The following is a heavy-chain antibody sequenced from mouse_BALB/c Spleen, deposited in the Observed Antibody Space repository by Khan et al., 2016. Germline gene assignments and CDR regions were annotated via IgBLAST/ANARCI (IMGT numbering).Heavy chain of an antibody. J-gene: IGHJ3*01. CDR1: GYTFSSYR. Sequence: QVQLKESGAELMKPGASVNISCKATGYTFSSYRIEWVKERPGHGLEWIGEILHGSGTTTYNGKFKGKATFTAETSASTAYMQLSSLTSEDSAAYYCARGPYWGHGTLVTVSA. V-gene: IGHV1-9*01. CDR3: ARGPY. CDR2: ILHGSGTT.